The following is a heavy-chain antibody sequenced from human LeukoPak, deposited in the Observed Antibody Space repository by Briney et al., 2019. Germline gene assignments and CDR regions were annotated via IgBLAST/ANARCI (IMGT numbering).Heavy chain of an antibody. CDR3: ARELDCSSTSCYLPGFYGMDV. J-gene: IGHJ6*02. CDR2: LSGGSDHI. V-gene: IGHV3-21*01. D-gene: IGHD2-2*01. CDR1: GFTFSSYN. Sequence: GGSLRLSCAASGFTFSSYNMYWVRQAPGQGLEWVSSLSGGSDHIYYADPVKGRFTISRDNAKNSLYLQMNSLRAEDTAVYYCARELDCSSTSCYLPGFYGMDVWGQGTTVTVSS.